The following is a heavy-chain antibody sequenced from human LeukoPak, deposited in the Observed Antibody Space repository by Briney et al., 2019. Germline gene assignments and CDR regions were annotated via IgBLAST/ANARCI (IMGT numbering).Heavy chain of an antibody. CDR1: GFTVSSDY. Sequence: PGGSLRLSCSACGFTVSSDYMSWVRQAPGKGLAWLSVIYSGGTTYYADSVKGRFTISRDNSKNTVYLQMNSLRAEDTAVYYCARANWGHPMYYFDYWGQGTLVTVSS. V-gene: IGHV3-66*01. CDR2: IYSGGTT. D-gene: IGHD7-27*01. CDR3: ARANWGHPMYYFDY. J-gene: IGHJ4*02.